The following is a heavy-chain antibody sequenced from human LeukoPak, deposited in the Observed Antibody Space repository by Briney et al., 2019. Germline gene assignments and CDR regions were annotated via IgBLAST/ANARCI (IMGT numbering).Heavy chain of an antibody. CDR3: AREKDDHGDPGPLDA. D-gene: IGHD4-17*01. CDR1: GFMFSKSW. CDR2: IYNDGSTT. V-gene: IGHV3-74*01. Sequence: GGSLSLSCAASGFMFSKSWMHWVRQVPGKGLVWVARIYNDGSTTNYADSVKGRFTISRGNAANTLFLQMSSLRAEDTAVYYCAREKDDHGDPGPLDAWGQGDLVTVSS. J-gene: IGHJ5*02.